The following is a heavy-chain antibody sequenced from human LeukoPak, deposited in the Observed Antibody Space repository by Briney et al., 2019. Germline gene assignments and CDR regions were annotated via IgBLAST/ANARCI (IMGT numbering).Heavy chain of an antibody. CDR1: GFTFSSYA. CDR3: ARGYSYGFADY. V-gene: IGHV3-64*01. J-gene: IGHJ4*02. CDR2: ISSNGGST. D-gene: IGHD5-18*01. Sequence: GGSLRLSCAASGFTFSSYAMHWVRQAPGKGLEYVSAISSNGGSTYYANSVKGRFTISRDNPKNTLYLQMGSLRAEDMAVYYCARGYSYGFADYWGQGTLVTVSS.